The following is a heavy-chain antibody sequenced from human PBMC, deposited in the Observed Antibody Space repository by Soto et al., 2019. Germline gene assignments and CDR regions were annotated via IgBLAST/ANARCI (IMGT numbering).Heavy chain of an antibody. CDR1: GYPVTAYY. Sequence: QLHLVQSGAVVKKPGASVTVSCSASGYPVTAYYMHWVRQAPGRGLEWMGGINPATGAAKYTQTFQGRGTMARDPSHSTVFMELSGLTSEDTAVFYCARGGGVGVAGSAAFDMWGQGTLVTVSS. CDR2: INPATGAA. J-gene: IGHJ3*02. V-gene: IGHV1-2*02. D-gene: IGHD3-3*01. CDR3: ARGGGVGVAGSAAFDM.